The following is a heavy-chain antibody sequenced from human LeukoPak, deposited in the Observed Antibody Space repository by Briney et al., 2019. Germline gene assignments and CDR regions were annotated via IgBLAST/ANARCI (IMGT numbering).Heavy chain of an antibody. J-gene: IGHJ4*02. Sequence: GGSLRLSCAASGFTFSSYGMHWVRQAPGKGLEWVAVIWYDGSNKYYADSVKGRFTISRDNSKNTLYLQMNSLRAEDTAVYYCASGQAYYDFWSGYCPCQYFDYWGQGTLVTVSS. V-gene: IGHV3-33*01. CDR2: IWYDGSNK. CDR1: GFTFSSYG. CDR3: ASGQAYYDFWSGYCPCQYFDY. D-gene: IGHD3-3*01.